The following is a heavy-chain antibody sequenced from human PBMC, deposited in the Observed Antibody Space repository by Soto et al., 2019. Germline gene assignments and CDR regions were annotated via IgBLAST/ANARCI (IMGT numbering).Heavy chain of an antibody. CDR2: ISDNGGST. Sequence: RGSLRLSCAASGFTFNNYAMTWFRQAPGKGLEWVSTISDNGGSTYYADSVKGRFTISRDNSKKTLYLQMNSLRAEDTAVYYCAKGLVPAAKTSLNDYWGQGTLVTVSS. D-gene: IGHD2-2*01. CDR1: GFTFNNYA. V-gene: IGHV3-23*01. J-gene: IGHJ4*02. CDR3: AKGLVPAAKTSLNDY.